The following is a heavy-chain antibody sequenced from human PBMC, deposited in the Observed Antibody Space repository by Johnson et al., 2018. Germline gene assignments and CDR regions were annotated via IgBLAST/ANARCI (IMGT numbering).Heavy chain of an antibody. V-gene: IGHV3-52*01. CDR3: AGARSWGIQLYYYYYMDV. D-gene: IGHD5-18*01. J-gene: IGHJ6*03. Sequence: VQLVQSGGGLVQXGGSRRLSCAASGFTFSSSWMHWVCQAPEKGLEWVADIKCDGSEKYDVDSVKGGLTIARDNAKNSLSMQVNSLRAEDTAVYYCAGARSWGIQLYYYYYMDVWGTGTTVTVSS. CDR1: GFTFSSSW. CDR2: IKCDGSEK.